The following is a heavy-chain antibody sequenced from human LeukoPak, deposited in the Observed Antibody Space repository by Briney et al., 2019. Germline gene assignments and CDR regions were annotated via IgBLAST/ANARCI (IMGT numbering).Heavy chain of an antibody. V-gene: IGHV4-59*12. CDR1: GGSISSYY. Sequence: SETLSLTCTVSGGSISSYYWSWIRQPPGKGLEWIGYIYYSGSTNYNPSLKSRVTISVDRSKNQFSLKLSSVAAADTAVYYCARAGIAAAGPTPPFFDYWGQGTLVTVSS. J-gene: IGHJ4*02. CDR3: ARAGIAAAGPTPPFFDY. D-gene: IGHD6-13*01. CDR2: IYYSGST.